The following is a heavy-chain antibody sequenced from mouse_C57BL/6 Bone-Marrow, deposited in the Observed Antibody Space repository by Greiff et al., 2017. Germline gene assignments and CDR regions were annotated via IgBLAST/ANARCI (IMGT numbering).Heavy chain of an antibody. CDR1: GYTFTSYW. CDR3: ARGGGWFAY. J-gene: IGHJ3*01. Sequence: QVQLQQPGAELVRPGSSVKLSCKASGYTFTSYWTDWVKQRPGQGLEWIGNIYPSDSETHYNQKFKDKATLTVEKSSSTAYLQLSSLTSEDSAVYYWARGGGWFAYWGQGTLVTVSA. CDR2: IYPSDSET. V-gene: IGHV1-61*01.